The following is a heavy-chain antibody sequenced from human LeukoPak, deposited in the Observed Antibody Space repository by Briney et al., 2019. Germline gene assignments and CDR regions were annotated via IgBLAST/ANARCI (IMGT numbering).Heavy chain of an antibody. CDR1: GFSFSDYY. D-gene: IGHD2-2*01. CDR2: ISGSGGST. CDR3: AKQADIVVVPADAFDI. Sequence: GGSPRLSCAASGFSFSDYYMGWMRQAPGKGLEWVSAISGSGGSTYYADSVKGRFTISRDNSKNTLYLQMNSLRAEDTAVYYCAKQADIVVVPADAFDIWGQGTMVTVSS. J-gene: IGHJ3*02. V-gene: IGHV3-23*01.